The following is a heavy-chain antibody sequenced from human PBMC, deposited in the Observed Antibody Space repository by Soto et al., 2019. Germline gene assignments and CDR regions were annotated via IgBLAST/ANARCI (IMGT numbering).Heavy chain of an antibody. CDR1: GGSVSSGSYY. Sequence: SETLSLTCTVSGGSVSSGSYYWSWIRQPPGKGLEWIGYIYYSGSTNYNPSLKSRVTISVDTSKNQFSLKLSSVTAADTAVYYCARSTISVTGFDPWGQGTLVTVSS. D-gene: IGHD3-3*01. V-gene: IGHV4-61*01. J-gene: IGHJ5*02. CDR2: IYYSGST. CDR3: ARSTISVTGFDP.